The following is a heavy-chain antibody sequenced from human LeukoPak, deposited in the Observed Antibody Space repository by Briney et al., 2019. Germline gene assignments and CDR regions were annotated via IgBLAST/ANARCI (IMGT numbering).Heavy chain of an antibody. Sequence: PSETLSLTCSVSGVSISSYHWTWIRQPPGEGLEWIGHIYNSGSTNYNPSLRGRVTISLDTFKNQVSLKLSSVTAADTAMYYCARKDGDGWGQGTLVTVSS. J-gene: IGHJ4*02. D-gene: IGHD5-24*01. CDR1: GVSISSYH. CDR3: ARKDGDG. V-gene: IGHV4-59*01. CDR2: IYNSGST.